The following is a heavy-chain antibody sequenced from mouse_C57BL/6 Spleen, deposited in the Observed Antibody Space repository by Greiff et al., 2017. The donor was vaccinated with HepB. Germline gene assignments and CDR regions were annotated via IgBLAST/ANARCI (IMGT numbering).Heavy chain of an antibody. J-gene: IGHJ1*03. CDR1: GFTFSDYY. Sequence: EVKVVESEGGLVQPGSSMKLSCTASGFTFSDYYMAWVRQVPEKGLEWVANINYDGSSTYYLDSLKSRFIISRDNAKNILYLQMSSLKSEDTATYYCARERSRSDGYYVHWYFDVWGTGTTVTVSS. CDR3: ARERSRSDGYYVHWYFDV. V-gene: IGHV5-16*01. D-gene: IGHD2-3*01. CDR2: INYDGSST.